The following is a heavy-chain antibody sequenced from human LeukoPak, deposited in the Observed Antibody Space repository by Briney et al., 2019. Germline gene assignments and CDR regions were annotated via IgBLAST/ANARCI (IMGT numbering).Heavy chain of an antibody. J-gene: IGHJ4*02. CDR2: ISGSGGST. Sequence: GSLRLSFATSGFNFRSFAIDLGPPAPGKGLELGSAISGSGGSTYYADSVKGRFTISRDNSKNTLYLQMNSLRAEDTAVYYCAKDQSYGSGAQFDYWGQGTLVTVSS. D-gene: IGHD3-10*01. CDR1: GFNFRSFA. V-gene: IGHV3-23*01. CDR3: AKDQSYGSGAQFDY.